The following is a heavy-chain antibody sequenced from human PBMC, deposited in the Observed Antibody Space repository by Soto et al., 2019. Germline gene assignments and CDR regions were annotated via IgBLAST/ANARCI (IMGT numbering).Heavy chain of an antibody. Sequence: PGESLRISWKGCGYSFTSYWIGWVRQMPGKGLEWMGIIYPGDSDTRYSPSFQGQVTISADKSISTAYLQWSSLKASDTAMYYCARQDDFWSGYGSYYGMDVWGQGNTVTVSS. CDR2: IYPGDSDT. CDR3: ARQDDFWSGYGSYYGMDV. D-gene: IGHD3-3*01. CDR1: GYSFTSYW. J-gene: IGHJ6*02. V-gene: IGHV5-51*01.